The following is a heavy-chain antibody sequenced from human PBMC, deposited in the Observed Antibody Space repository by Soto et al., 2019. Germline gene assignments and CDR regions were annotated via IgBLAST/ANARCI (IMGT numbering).Heavy chain of an antibody. Sequence: QVQLVESGGGLVKPGGCLRLSCAASGFTFSDYYMSWIRQAPGKGLEWVSYISSSGSDTNYADSVKGRFTVSRDNAKNSLXLQXXXXRXXDTAVYYCAXSLRGYSGYSGYWGQGTLVTVSS. CDR3: AXSLRGYSGYSGY. CDR2: ISSSGSDT. CDR1: GFTFSDYY. J-gene: IGHJ4*02. V-gene: IGHV3-11*05. D-gene: IGHD5-12*01.